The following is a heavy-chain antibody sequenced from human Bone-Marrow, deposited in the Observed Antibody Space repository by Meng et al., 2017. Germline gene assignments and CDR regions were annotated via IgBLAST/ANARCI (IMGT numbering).Heavy chain of an antibody. CDR3: VRDVRQPLDF. Sequence: QEQLVQSGAEVKKPGASMNVSCKASGYDFTAYFLHWGRLAPGQGLQWVGQIDPYSGDTVYAQKFRGRVTMTRDTSVNSAYLEVNRLTSDDTAVYYCVRDVRQPLDFWGQGTLVTVSS. CDR1: GYDFTAYF. CDR2: IDPYSGDT. J-gene: IGHJ4*02. V-gene: IGHV1-2*06. D-gene: IGHD5-18*01.